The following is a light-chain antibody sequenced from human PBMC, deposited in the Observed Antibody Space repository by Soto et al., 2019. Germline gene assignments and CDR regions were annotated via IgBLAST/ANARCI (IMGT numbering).Light chain of an antibody. CDR2: EVN. Sequence: QSVLTQPASVSGSPGQSITISCTGTSSDIGNYNYVSWYQQHPDKAPKLIIYEVNYRPSGVSNRFSGSKSGNTASLTVSGLLADDEADYFCSSYTKSTFYVFGTGTKLTVL. CDR1: SSDIGNYNY. J-gene: IGLJ1*01. V-gene: IGLV2-14*01. CDR3: SSYTKSTFYV.